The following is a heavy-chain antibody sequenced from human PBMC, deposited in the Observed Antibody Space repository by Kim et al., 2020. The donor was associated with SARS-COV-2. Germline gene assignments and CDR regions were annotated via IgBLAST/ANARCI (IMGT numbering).Heavy chain of an antibody. Sequence: GESLKISCRSSGYSFSSYWIGWVRQMPGKGLEWMGIIYPGDSDTRYSPSFQGQVTISADKSISTAYLQWSSLKASDTAMYYCARRGGWNTGSSFDYWCQGTLVPVSS. CDR1: GYSFSSYW. CDR3: ARRGGWNTGSSFDY. J-gene: IGHJ4*02. D-gene: IGHD1-1*01. V-gene: IGHV5-51*01. CDR2: IYPGDSDT.